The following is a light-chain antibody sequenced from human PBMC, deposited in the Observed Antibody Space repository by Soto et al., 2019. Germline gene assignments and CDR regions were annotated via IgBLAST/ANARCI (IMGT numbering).Light chain of an antibody. V-gene: IGLV2-11*01. CDR1: SSDVGGYNY. CDR2: DVS. J-gene: IGLJ3*02. CDR3: CSYAGGNTWV. Sequence: QSALTQPRSVSGSPGQSVTISCTGTSSDVGGYNYVSWYQQYPGKAPKLMIYDVSKWASGVPDRFSGSKSGNTASLTISGLQAADEADYYCCSYAGGNTWVFGGGTKVTVL.